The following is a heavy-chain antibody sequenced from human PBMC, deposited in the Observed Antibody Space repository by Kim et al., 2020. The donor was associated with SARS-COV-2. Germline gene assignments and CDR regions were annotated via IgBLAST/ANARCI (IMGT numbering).Heavy chain of an antibody. D-gene: IGHD3-3*01. Sequence: SETLSLTCTVSGASVSSDNSCWGWIRQPPGQGLQWIASIHYTGNTYYDPSLRSRVTISRDTSTNQFSLRLSSLTAADTAVYYCVKKPIYYGAFYYFDYWG. J-gene: IGHJ4*01. CDR1: GASVSSDNSC. CDR3: VKKPIYYGAFYYFDY. V-gene: IGHV4-39*01. CDR2: IHYTGNT.